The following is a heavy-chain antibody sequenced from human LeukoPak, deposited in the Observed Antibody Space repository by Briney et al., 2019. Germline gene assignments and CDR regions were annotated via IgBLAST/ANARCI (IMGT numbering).Heavy chain of an antibody. CDR3: ARGQTLTF. V-gene: IGHV3-21*01. CDR2: ITSSGAYI. CDR1: GFTFSYYN. Sequence: GGSLRLSCAASGFTFSYYNMNWVRQAPGKALEWVSSITSSGAYIFYADSVRGRFTISRDNAKDSLYLQMNSLRAEDTGVYFCARGQTLTFWGQGTLVTVSS. J-gene: IGHJ4*02.